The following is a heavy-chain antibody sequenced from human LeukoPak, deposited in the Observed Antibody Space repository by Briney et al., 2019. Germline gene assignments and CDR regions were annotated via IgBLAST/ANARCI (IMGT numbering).Heavy chain of an antibody. CDR1: GFTFSSYW. Sequence: GGSLRLSCAASGFTFSSYWMHWVRQAPGKGLVWVSHINTDGSSTNYADSVKGRFTISRDNAKNTLYLQMNSLRVDDTAAYYCVRDIGGVDQWGQGTLVTVS. V-gene: IGHV3-74*01. CDR2: INTDGSST. CDR3: VRDIGGVDQ. J-gene: IGHJ5*02. D-gene: IGHD3-16*02.